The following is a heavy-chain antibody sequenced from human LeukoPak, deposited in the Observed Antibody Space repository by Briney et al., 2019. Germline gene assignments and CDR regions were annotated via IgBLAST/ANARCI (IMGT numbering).Heavy chain of an antibody. J-gene: IGHJ4*02. CDR3: AKDLAATVTTH. Sequence: GVSLRLSCAASGFTFSSYAMSWVRQAPGKGLEWVSAISGSGGSTYYADSVKGRFTISRDNSKNTLYLQMNSLRAEDTAVYYCAKDLAATVTTHWGQGTLVTVSS. D-gene: IGHD4-17*01. CDR1: GFTFSSYA. CDR2: ISGSGGST. V-gene: IGHV3-23*01.